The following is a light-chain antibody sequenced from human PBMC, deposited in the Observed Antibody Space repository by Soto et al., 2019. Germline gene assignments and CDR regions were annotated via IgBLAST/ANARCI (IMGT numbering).Light chain of an antibody. CDR3: SSYAISGVVL. CDR1: SSDVGIYNF. Sequence: QSALTQPASVSGSLGQSITISCTGTSSDVGIYNFVSWYQQHPGNAPELIIYDVSNRPSGVSSRFSGSKSGNTASLTISGLQADDEADYYCSSYAISGVVLFGGGTKVTVL. CDR2: DVS. V-gene: IGLV2-14*03. J-gene: IGLJ2*01.